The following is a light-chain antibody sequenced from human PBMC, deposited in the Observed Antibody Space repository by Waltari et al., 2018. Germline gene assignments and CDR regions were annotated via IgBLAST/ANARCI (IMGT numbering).Light chain of an antibody. CDR1: KNIRSY. V-gene: IGKV1-39*01. CDR3: QASYTTPYS. CDR2: AAS. Sequence: DLQMTQSPSSLSASVGDRVTISCRASKNIRSYLSWYQQKPGIAPKLVIYAASTLQSGVPSRFSGSGSGTNFTLTITSLLAEDFATYFCQASYTTPYSFGQGTKVEIK. J-gene: IGKJ2*03.